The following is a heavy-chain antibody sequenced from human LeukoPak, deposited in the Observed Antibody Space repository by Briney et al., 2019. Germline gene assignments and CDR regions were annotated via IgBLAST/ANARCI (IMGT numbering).Heavy chain of an antibody. V-gene: IGHV1-8*01. D-gene: IGHD7-27*01. Sequence: ASVTVSFKASGYTFTSYDINWVRQATGQGLEWMGWMSPNSGITGYAQKFQGRVTMTRNTAISTAYMELSSLRSEDTAVYYCVRTPPNWGADYWGQGTLVTVSS. J-gene: IGHJ4*02. CDR3: VRTPPNWGADY. CDR2: MSPNSGIT. CDR1: GYTFTSYD.